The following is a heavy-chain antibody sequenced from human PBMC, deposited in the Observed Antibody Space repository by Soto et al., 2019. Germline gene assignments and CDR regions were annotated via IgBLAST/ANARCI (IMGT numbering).Heavy chain of an antibody. D-gene: IGHD6-6*01. Sequence: QVQLVQSGAEVKKPGSSVKVSCKASGGTFSSYAISWVRQAPGQGLEWMGGIIPIFGTANYAQKFQGRVTITADESTSTAYMELSSLRSEDTAVYYCARGVVGSISWGDWYFDLWGRGTLVTVSS. CDR2: IIPIFGTA. CDR3: ARGVVGSISWGDWYFDL. V-gene: IGHV1-69*01. J-gene: IGHJ2*01. CDR1: GGTFSSYA.